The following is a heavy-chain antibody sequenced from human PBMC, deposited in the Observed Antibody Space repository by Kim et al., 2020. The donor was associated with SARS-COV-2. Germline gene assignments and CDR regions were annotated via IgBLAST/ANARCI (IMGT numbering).Heavy chain of an antibody. CDR3: ARQIVVVVAAMVCWFDP. Sequence: SETLSLTCTVSGGSISSSSYYWGWIRQPPGKGLEWIGSIYYSGSTYYNPSLKSRVTISVDTSKNQFSLKLSSVTAADTAVYYCARQIVVVVAAMVCWFDPWGQGTLVTVSS. D-gene: IGHD2-15*01. CDR2: IYYSGST. V-gene: IGHV4-39*01. CDR1: GGSISSSSYY. J-gene: IGHJ5*02.